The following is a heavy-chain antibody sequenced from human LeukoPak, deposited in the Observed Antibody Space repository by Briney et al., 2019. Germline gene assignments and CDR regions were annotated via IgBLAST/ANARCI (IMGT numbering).Heavy chain of an antibody. CDR2: IYSGGST. D-gene: IGHD6-19*01. CDR1: GFTVSSNY. V-gene: IGHV3-53*01. Sequence: GGSLRLSCAASGFTVSSNYMSWVRQAPGKGLEWVSVIYSGGSTYYADSVKGRFTISRDNSKNTLYLQMNSLRAEDTAVYYCARDLYSSGWIRDYWGQGTLVTVSS. J-gene: IGHJ4*02. CDR3: ARDLYSSGWIRDY.